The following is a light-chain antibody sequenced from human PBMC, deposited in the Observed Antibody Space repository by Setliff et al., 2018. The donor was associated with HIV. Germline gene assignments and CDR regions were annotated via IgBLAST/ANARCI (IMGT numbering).Light chain of an antibody. CDR3: SSYTSSNTWV. CDR1: SSDVGSYNR. CDR2: EVN. V-gene: IGLV2-18*02. J-gene: IGLJ3*02. Sequence: QSALTQPPSVSASPGQSVTISCTGTSSDVGSYNRVSWYQQPPGTAPKLMIYEVNNRPSGVPDRFSGSRSGNTASLTISGLQAEDEADYYCSSYTSSNTWVFGGGTKVTVL.